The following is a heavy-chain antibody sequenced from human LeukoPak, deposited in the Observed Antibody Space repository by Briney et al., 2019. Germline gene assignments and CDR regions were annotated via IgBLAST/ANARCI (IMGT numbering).Heavy chain of an antibody. V-gene: IGHV4-34*01. CDR1: GGSFSGYY. D-gene: IGHD3-10*01. CDR2: INHSGST. J-gene: IGHJ4*02. Sequence: PSETLSLTCAVYGGSFSGYYWSWIRQPPGKGLEWIGEINHSGSTNYNPSLKSRVTISVDTSKNQFSLKLSSVTAADTAVYYCARPGMVRGVPFDYWGQGTLVTVSS. CDR3: ARPGMVRGVPFDY.